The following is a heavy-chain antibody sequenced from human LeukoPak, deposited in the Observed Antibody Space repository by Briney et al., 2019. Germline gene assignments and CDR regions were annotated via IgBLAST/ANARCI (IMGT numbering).Heavy chain of an antibody. D-gene: IGHD5-18*01. CDR3: ARGRGEGYSYGRYFFDY. Sequence: GASVKVSCKPSGYTFTGYYMHWVRQAPGQGLQWMGWINPNSGGTNYAQKFQGRVTMTRDTSISTAYMELSRLTSDDTAVYYCARGRGEGYSYGRYFFDYWGQGTLVTVSS. CDR1: GYTFTGYY. V-gene: IGHV1-2*02. J-gene: IGHJ4*02. CDR2: INPNSGGT.